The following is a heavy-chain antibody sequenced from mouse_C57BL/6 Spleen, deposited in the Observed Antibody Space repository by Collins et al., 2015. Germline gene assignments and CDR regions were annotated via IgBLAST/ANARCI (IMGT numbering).Heavy chain of an antibody. D-gene: IGHD1-1*01. Sequence: VQLQQSGTVLARPGASVKMSCKTSGYTFTSYWMHWVKQRPGQGLEWIGAIYPGNSDTSYNQKFKGKAKLTAVTSASTAYMELSSLTNEDSAVYYCTRPGDYYGSSYEGFYWYFDVWGTGTTVTVSS. CDR2: IYPGNSDT. J-gene: IGHJ1*03. V-gene: IGHV1-5*01. CDR3: TRPGDYYGSSYEGFYWYFDV. CDR1: GYTFTSYW.